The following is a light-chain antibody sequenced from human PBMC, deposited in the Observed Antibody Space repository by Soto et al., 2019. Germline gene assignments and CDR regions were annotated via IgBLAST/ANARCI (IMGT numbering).Light chain of an antibody. CDR1: QSVNSY. CDR2: DSS. V-gene: IGKV3-11*01. CDR3: QQRNNCPFT. Sequence: EILLTQSPATLSLSPGERAALSCRASQSVNSYLAWYQQKPGQAPRLLIYDSSNRATGIPARFSGSGSGTDFTLTMSSLEPEDAAVYYCQQRNNCPFTFGPGTKVDIK. J-gene: IGKJ3*01.